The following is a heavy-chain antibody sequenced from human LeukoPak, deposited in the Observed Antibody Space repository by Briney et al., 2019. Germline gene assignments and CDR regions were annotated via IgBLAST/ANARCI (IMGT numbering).Heavy chain of an antibody. CDR1: GFTVSSNY. D-gene: IGHD3-22*01. Sequence: PGGSLRLSCAASGFTVSSNYMSWVRQAPGKGLEWVSVIYSGGSTYYADSVKGRFTISRDNSKNTLYLQMNSLRAEDTAVYYCASLGYYYDSSGYYYWGQGTLVTVSS. J-gene: IGHJ4*02. CDR3: ASLGYYYDSSGYYY. CDR2: IYSGGST. V-gene: IGHV3-53*01.